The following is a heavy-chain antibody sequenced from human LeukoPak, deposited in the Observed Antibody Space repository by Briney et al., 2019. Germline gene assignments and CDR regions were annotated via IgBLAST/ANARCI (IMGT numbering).Heavy chain of an antibody. V-gene: IGHV3-74*01. CDR3: ARVAPAAIFGMDV. D-gene: IGHD2-2*01. Sequence: GGSLRLSCAASGFTFSSYWMHWVRQAPGKGLVWVSRINSDGSSTSYADSVKGRFTISRDNAKNTLYLQMNSLRAKDTAVYYCARVAPAAIFGMDVWGQGTTVTVSS. J-gene: IGHJ6*02. CDR2: INSDGSST. CDR1: GFTFSSYW.